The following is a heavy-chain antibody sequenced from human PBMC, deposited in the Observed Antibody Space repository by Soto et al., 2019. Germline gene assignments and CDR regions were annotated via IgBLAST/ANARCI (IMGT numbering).Heavy chain of an antibody. D-gene: IGHD3-3*01. J-gene: IGHJ6*02. V-gene: IGHV1-69*13. Sequence: SVKVSFKASGGTFSSYAISWVRQAPGQGLEWMGGIIPIFGTANYAQKFQGRVTITADESTSTAYMELSSLRSEDTAVYYCASPPSYYDFWSGPKYGMDVWGQGTTVTVSS. CDR3: ASPPSYYDFWSGPKYGMDV. CDR2: IIPIFGTA. CDR1: GGTFSSYA.